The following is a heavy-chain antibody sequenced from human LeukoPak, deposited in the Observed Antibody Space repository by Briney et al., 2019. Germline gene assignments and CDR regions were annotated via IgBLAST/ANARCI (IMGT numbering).Heavy chain of an antibody. CDR1: GFTFSSYS. J-gene: IGHJ2*01. CDR3: AGDPGAVNVWGSYRYTHPWYFDL. Sequence: GGSLRLSCAASGFTFSSYSMNWVRQAPGKGLEWVSSISSSSSYIYYADSVKGGFTISRDNAKNSLYLQMNSLRAQHTAVYYCAGDPGAVNVWGSYRYTHPWYFDLWGRGTLVTVSS. V-gene: IGHV3-21*01. D-gene: IGHD3-16*02. CDR2: ISSSSSYI.